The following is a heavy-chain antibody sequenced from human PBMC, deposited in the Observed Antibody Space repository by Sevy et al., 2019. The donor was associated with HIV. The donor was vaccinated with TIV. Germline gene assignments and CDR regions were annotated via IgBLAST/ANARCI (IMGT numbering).Heavy chain of an antibody. CDR3: ARGKSGFCYALNY. D-gene: IGHD5-18*01. CDR1: GFTVNSNY. V-gene: IGHV3-66*01. Sequence: GGSLRLSCAASGFTVNSNYMTWVRQAPGKGLEGVSVIHSDDTTYHADSVKDRFIISRDNFKNTLYLHMSSLRAEDTAVYYCARGKSGFCYALNYWGQGTLVTVS. J-gene: IGHJ4*02. CDR2: IHSDDTT.